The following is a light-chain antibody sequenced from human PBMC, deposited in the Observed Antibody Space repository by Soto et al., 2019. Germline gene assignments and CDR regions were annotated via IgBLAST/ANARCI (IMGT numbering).Light chain of an antibody. Sequence: IVLTQSPGTLSLSPGERATLSCRASQSVSSSYLAWYQQKPGQAPRLLIYGASSRATGIPDRFSGSGSGTDFTLTISRLEPEDFAVYYCQQYGSAPRTFGQGTNVEIK. CDR3: QQYGSAPRT. CDR2: GAS. CDR1: QSVSSSY. V-gene: IGKV3-20*01. J-gene: IGKJ1*01.